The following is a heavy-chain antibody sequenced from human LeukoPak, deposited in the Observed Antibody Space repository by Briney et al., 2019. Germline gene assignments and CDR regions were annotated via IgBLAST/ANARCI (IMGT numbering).Heavy chain of an antibody. V-gene: IGHV4-59*01. J-gene: IGHJ5*02. CDR1: GASISNFS. Sequence: SETLSLTCTASGASISNFSWSWIRQPPGKGLEWIGDISDSGSTNYNPSLKSRVTMSVDTSNNNFSLKLRSVTAADTAVYYCAKLHCSSPSCHRNWFDPWGQGTLVSVSS. D-gene: IGHD2-2*01. CDR2: ISDSGST. CDR3: AKLHCSSPSCHRNWFDP.